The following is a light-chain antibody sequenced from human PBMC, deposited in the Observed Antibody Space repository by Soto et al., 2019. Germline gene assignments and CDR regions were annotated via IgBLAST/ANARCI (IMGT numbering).Light chain of an antibody. CDR1: HDISNC. J-gene: IGKJ4*01. V-gene: IGKV1-33*01. Sequence: DIPMTQSPSSLSASVGDRVTISCQASHDISNCLNWYQQKPGNAPKLLIYDASHLETGVPSRFSGSGLGTDFTFAISSLEPEDFATYFCQQYDSLPPTFGGGTKVEVK. CDR2: DAS. CDR3: QQYDSLPPT.